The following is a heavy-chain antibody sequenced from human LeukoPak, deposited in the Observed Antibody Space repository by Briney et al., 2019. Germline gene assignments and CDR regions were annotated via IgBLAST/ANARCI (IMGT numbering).Heavy chain of an antibody. D-gene: IGHD5-24*01. Sequence: ASVKVPCKVSGDSVTELSIHWVRQAPGKGLEWMGGFDPEDGETTYAQKFQGRVSMTEDTSRDTAYMELSSLRSEDTAVYYCATLTIDGYNPHFDYWGQGTLVTVSS. CDR2: FDPEDGET. J-gene: IGHJ4*02. V-gene: IGHV1-24*01. CDR3: ATLTIDGYNPHFDY. CDR1: GDSVTELS.